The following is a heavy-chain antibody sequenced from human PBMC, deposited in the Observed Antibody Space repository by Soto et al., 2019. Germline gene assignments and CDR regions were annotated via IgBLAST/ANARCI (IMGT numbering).Heavy chain of an antibody. CDR3: ARGPGKQLKNYYYYGMDV. Sequence: ASVKVSCKASGYTFTSYDINWVRQATGQGLEWMGWMNPNSGNTGYAQKFQGRVTMTRNTSISTAYMELSSLRSEDTAVYYCARGPGKQLKNYYYYGMDVWGQGTRVTVSS. J-gene: IGHJ6*02. CDR2: MNPNSGNT. D-gene: IGHD6-6*01. V-gene: IGHV1-8*01. CDR1: GYTFTSYD.